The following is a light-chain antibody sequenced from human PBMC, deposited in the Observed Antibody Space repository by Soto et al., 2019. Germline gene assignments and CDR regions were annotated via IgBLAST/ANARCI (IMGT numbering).Light chain of an antibody. J-gene: IGKJ2*01. Sequence: IQLTQSPSSLSASVGDRVTITCWSSQGISSYLAWYQQKPAKAPKLLIYAASTLQNGVPSRFSGSRSGTDFTLTISSLQPEDFATYYCQQLNSYLLYTFGQGTKLEIK. CDR2: AAS. CDR3: QQLNSYLLYT. V-gene: IGKV1-9*01. CDR1: QGISSY.